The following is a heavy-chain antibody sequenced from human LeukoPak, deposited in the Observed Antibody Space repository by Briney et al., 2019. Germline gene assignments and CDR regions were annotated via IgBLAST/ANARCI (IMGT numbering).Heavy chain of an antibody. CDR1: GFTFSDYY. D-gene: IGHD6-25*01. CDR3: ARETAAAGLYYFDY. CDR2: ISSSGSTI. V-gene: IGHV3-11*04. J-gene: IGHJ4*02. Sequence: PGGSLRLSCAASGFTFSDYYMSWIRQAPGKGLEWVSYISSSGSTIYYADSVKGRFTISRDNAKNTLYLQMNSLRAEDTAVYYCARETAAAGLYYFDYWGQGTLVTVSS.